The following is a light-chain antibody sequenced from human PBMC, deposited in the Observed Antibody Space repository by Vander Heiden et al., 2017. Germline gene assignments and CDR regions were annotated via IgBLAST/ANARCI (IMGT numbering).Light chain of an antibody. Sequence: QSVLTQAPSASGTPGQRVTTSCSASSSNIGSNIVNWYQQLPGTAPKLLIYSNNQRPAGVPDRFSGSKSGTSASLAISGLQSEDEADYYCAAWDDSLNGVVFGGGTKLTVL. V-gene: IGLV1-44*01. CDR3: AAWDDSLNGVV. CDR2: SNN. CDR1: SSNIGSNI. J-gene: IGLJ2*01.